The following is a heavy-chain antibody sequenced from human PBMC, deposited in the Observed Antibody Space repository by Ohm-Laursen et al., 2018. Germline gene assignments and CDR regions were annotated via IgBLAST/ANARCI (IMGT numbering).Heavy chain of an antibody. D-gene: IGHD6-19*01. CDR2: ISSSSDYI. V-gene: IGHV3-21*01. Sequence: SLRLSCTASGFTFSSYGMHWVRQAPGKGLEWVSSISSSSDYIYYADSLKGRFTISRDNAKNSLYLQMNSLRAEDTAVYYCARGTDNTGWYGYWGQGILVTVSS. J-gene: IGHJ4*02. CDR1: GFTFSSYG. CDR3: ARGTDNTGWYGY.